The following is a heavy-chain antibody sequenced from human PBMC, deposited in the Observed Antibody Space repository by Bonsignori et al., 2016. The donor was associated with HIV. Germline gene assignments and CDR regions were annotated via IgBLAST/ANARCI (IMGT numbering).Heavy chain of an antibody. Sequence: WIRQPPGKGLEWIGYIYYSGSTNYNPSLKSRVTISVDTSKNQFSLKLSSVTAADTAVYYCARVLVYGRIYYFDYWGQGTLVTVSS. J-gene: IGHJ4*02. D-gene: IGHD1-14*01. CDR3: ARVLVYGRIYYFDY. CDR2: IYYSGST. V-gene: IGHV4-59*01.